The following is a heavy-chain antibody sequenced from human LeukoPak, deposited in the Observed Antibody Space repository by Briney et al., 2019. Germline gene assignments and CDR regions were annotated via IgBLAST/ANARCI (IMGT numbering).Heavy chain of an antibody. CDR1: GYTFTSYG. J-gene: IGHJ4*02. D-gene: IGHD1-20*01. CDR2: ISAYNGNT. V-gene: IGHV1-18*01. Sequence: GASVKVSCKASGYTFTSYGISWVRQAPGQGLEWMGWISAYNGNTNYAQKFQGRVTITADKSTSTAYMELSSLRSEDTAVYYCARDRLITGTTDGPDYWGQGTLVTVSS. CDR3: ARDRLITGTTDGPDY.